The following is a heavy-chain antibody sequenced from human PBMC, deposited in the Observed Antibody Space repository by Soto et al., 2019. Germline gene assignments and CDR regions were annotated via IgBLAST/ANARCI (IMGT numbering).Heavy chain of an antibody. Sequence: GGSLRLSCAASGFTFSSYEMNWVRQAPGKGLEWVSYISSSGSTIYYADSVKGRFTISRDNAKNSLYLQMNSLRAEDTAVYYCARDVPEWELPLYYYYGMDVWGQGTTVTVSS. CDR3: ARDVPEWELPLYYYYGMDV. D-gene: IGHD1-26*01. V-gene: IGHV3-48*03. CDR2: ISSSGSTI. CDR1: GFTFSSYE. J-gene: IGHJ6*02.